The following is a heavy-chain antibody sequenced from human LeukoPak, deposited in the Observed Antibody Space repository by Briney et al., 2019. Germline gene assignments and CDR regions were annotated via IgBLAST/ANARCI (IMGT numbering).Heavy chain of an antibody. Sequence: GGSLRLSCAASGFTFSSYGMNWVRQAPGRGLEWVSYIISSSSAIYYADSVEGRFTISRDNAKNSLYLQMNSLRAEDTAVYYCASMSDSSGYYLGYWGQGTLVTVSS. CDR1: GFTFSSYG. J-gene: IGHJ4*02. CDR2: IISSSSAI. V-gene: IGHV3-48*04. D-gene: IGHD3-22*01. CDR3: ASMSDSSGYYLGY.